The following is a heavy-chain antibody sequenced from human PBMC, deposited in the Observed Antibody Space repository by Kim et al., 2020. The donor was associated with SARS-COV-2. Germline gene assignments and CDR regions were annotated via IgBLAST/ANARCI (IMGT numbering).Heavy chain of an antibody. V-gene: IGHV5-10-1*01. CDR2: IDPSDSYT. CDR3: ARHGGGWFRAFRRGWFDP. Sequence: GESLKISCKGSGYSFTSYWISWVRQMPGKGLEWMGRIDPSDSYTNYSPSFQGHVTISADKSISTAYLQWSSLKASDTAMYYCARHGGGWFRAFRRGWFDPWGQGTLVTVSS. J-gene: IGHJ5*02. D-gene: IGHD3-10*01. CDR1: GYSFTSYW.